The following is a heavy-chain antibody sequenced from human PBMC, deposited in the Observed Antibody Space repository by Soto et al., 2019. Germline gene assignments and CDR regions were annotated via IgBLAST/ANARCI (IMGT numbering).Heavy chain of an antibody. CDR1: GFTVSSNY. D-gene: IGHD2-8*01. CDR3: ARYSSRMVYARGYYYYMDV. J-gene: IGHJ6*03. Sequence: GGSLRLSCAASGFTVSSNYMSWVRQAPGKGLEWVSVIYSGGSTYYADSVKGRFTISRDNSKNTLYLQMNGLRSEDTAVYYCARYSSRMVYARGYYYYMDVWGKGTTVTVSS. CDR2: IYSGGST. V-gene: IGHV3-66*01.